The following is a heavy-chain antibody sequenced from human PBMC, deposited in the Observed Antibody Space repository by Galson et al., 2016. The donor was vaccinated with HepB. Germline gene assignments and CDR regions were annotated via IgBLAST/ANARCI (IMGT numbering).Heavy chain of an antibody. J-gene: IGHJ6*04. V-gene: IGHV3-66*01. CDR1: GFAVSDNY. Sequence: SLRLSCAASGFAVSDNYMSWVRQAPGKGLEWVSVIYRGGFTYYADSVKGRFTISRDNSENTLYLQMNSLRAEDTAVYYCARFIASPWNDYYYYGMDVWGKGTTVTVSS. CDR2: IYRGGFT. D-gene: IGHD1-1*01. CDR3: ARFIASPWNDYYYYGMDV.